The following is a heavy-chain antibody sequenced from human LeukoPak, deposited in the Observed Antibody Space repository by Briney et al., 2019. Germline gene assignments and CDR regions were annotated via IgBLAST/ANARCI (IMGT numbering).Heavy chain of an antibody. V-gene: IGHV4-31*03. D-gene: IGHD2-2*03. CDR2: IHYTGNT. CDR3: VGIVLGEAAQFDF. Sequence: SQTLSLTCTVSGASISTAGYWGWIGQHPGKGLEWIGYIHYTGNTYYNPSLKSRVSISVDMSQNQFSLNLNSVTAADTAVYFCVGIVLGEAAQFDFWGQGTLVTVSS. CDR1: GASISTAGY. J-gene: IGHJ4*02.